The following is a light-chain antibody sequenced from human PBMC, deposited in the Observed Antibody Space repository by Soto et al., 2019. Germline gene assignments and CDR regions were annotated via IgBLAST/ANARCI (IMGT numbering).Light chain of an antibody. Sequence: IVLTQSPGPLSLSPGERGTLSCTASQSVSSSYLAWYQQKPGQAPRLLIYGAYSRATGITDRFSGSGSGTDFTLTISRLEPEDFAVYYCQQYGSSPQTFGQGTQVDIK. V-gene: IGKV3-20*01. CDR1: QSVSSSY. J-gene: IGKJ1*01. CDR3: QQYGSSPQT. CDR2: GAY.